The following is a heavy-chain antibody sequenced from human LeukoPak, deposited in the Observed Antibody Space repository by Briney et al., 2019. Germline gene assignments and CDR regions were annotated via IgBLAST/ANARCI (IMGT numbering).Heavy chain of an antibody. CDR2: ISGSGGST. D-gene: IGHD4-17*01. V-gene: IGHV3-23*01. CDR1: GFTVSSNY. CDR3: AKAGYGDLGNDY. Sequence: PGGSLRLSCAASGFTVSSNYMSWVRQAPGKRLEWVSVISGSGGSTYYADSVKGRFTISRDNSKNTLYLQMNSLRAEDTAVYSCAKAGYGDLGNDYWGQGTLVTVSS. J-gene: IGHJ4*02.